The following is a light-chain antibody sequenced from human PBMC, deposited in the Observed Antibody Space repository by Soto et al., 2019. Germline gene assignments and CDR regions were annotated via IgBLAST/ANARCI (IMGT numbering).Light chain of an antibody. J-gene: IGKJ2*01. CDR3: QQYGRSPLLYT. CDR1: QSVTSNF. Sequence: EIVLTQSPGTLSLSPGERATLSCRASQSVTSNFLAWYQQKPGQAPRLLIYGASTRAAGVPDRFSGSGSGTDFTLTITRLEPEDFAVYDCQQYGRSPLLYTFGQGPKLGVK. CDR2: GAS. V-gene: IGKV3-20*01.